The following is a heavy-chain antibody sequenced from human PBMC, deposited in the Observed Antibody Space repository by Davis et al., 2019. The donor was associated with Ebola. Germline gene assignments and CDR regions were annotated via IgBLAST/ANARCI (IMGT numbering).Heavy chain of an antibody. V-gene: IGHV3-48*02. D-gene: IGHD5-18*01. CDR2: IGSSSTI. J-gene: IGHJ6*02. CDR3: ARGDTAMAVGYYYYGMDV. CDR1: GFTFSSYS. Sequence: PGGSLRLSCAASGFTFSSYSMNWVRQAPGKGLEWVSYIGSSSTIYYADSVKGRFTISRDNAKNSLYLQMNSLRDEDTAVYYCARGDTAMAVGYYYYGMDVWGQGTTVTVSS.